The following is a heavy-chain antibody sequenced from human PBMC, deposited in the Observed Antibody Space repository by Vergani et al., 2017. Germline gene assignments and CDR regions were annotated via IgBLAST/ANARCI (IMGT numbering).Heavy chain of an antibody. V-gene: IGHV1-2*02. CDR3: AREGQVYFLPRLPRRWFDP. D-gene: IGHD2-21*02. CDR2: INPNSGGT. Sequence: QVQLVQSGAEVKKPGASVKVSCKASGYTFTSYGISWVRQAPGQGLEWMGWINPNSGGTNYAQKFQGRVTMTRDTSISTAYMELSRLRSDDTAVYYCAREGQVYFLPRLPRRWFDPWGQGTLVTVSS. CDR1: GYTFTSYG. J-gene: IGHJ5*02.